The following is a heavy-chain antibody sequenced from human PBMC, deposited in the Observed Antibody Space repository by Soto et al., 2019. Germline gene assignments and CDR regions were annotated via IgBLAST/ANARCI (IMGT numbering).Heavy chain of an antibody. Sequence: ASVKVSCKASGYTFTSYGISWVRQAPGQGLEWMGWISAYNGNTNYAQKLQGRVTMTTDTYTSTAYMELRSLRSDDTAVYYCARDQVVVTPWTNYYYGMDVWGQGTTVTVSS. CDR1: GYTFTSYG. CDR3: ARDQVVVTPWTNYYYGMDV. J-gene: IGHJ6*02. D-gene: IGHD3-22*01. V-gene: IGHV1-18*01. CDR2: ISAYNGNT.